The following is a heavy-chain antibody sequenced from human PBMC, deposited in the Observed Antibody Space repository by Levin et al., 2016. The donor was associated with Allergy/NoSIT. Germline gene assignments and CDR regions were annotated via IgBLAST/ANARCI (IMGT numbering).Heavy chain of an antibody. CDR2: INTNTGNP. CDR3: ARAYCSSTSCYPDTAPDY. V-gene: IGHV7-4-1*02. Sequence: WVRQAPGQGLEWMGWINTNTGNPTYAQGFTGRFVFSLDTSVSTAYLQISSLKAEDTAVYYCARAYCSSTSCYPDTAPDYWGQGTLVTVSS. J-gene: IGHJ4*02. D-gene: IGHD2-2*01.